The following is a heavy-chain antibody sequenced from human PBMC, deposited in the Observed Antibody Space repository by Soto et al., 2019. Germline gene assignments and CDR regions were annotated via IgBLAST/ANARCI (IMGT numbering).Heavy chain of an antibody. CDR2: INHSGST. CDR3: ARAVYCSGGSCYST. D-gene: IGHD2-15*01. CDR1: GGSFSGYY. V-gene: IGHV4-34*01. Sequence: SETLSLTCAVYGGSFSGYYWSWIRQPPGKGLEWIGEINHSGSTNYNPSLKSRVTISVDTSKNQFSLKLSSVTAADTAVYYCARAVYCSGGSCYSTWGQGTLVTVSS. J-gene: IGHJ5*02.